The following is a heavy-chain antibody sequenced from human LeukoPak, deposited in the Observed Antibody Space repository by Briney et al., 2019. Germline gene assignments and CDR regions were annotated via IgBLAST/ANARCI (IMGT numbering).Heavy chain of an antibody. CDR2: IYSGGST. CDR1: GFTVSSNY. Sequence: GGSLRLSCAASGFTVSSNYMSWVRQAPGKGLEWVSVIYSGGSTYHADSVRGRFTISRDNSKNTLYLQMNSLRAEDTAVYYCARDFRSAGAFDLWGQGTMVTVSS. CDR3: ARDFRSAGAFDL. V-gene: IGHV3-66*01. J-gene: IGHJ3*01. D-gene: IGHD3-10*01.